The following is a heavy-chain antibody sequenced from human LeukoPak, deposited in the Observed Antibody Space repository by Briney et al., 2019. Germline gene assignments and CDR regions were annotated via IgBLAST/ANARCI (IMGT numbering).Heavy chain of an antibody. CDR1: GFTFSSYA. Sequence: GGSLRLSCAASGFTFSSYAMHWVRQAPGKGLEWVAVISYDGSNKYYADSVKGRFTISRDNSKHTLYLQMNSLRAEDTAVYYCARGGYYNILTGFRSRFLGFDYRGQGTLVTVSS. J-gene: IGHJ4*02. CDR3: ARGGYYNILTGFRSRFLGFDY. D-gene: IGHD3-9*01. V-gene: IGHV3-30*04. CDR2: ISYDGSNK.